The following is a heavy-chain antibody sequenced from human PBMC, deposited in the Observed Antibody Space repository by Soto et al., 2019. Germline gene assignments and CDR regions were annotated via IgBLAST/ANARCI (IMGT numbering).Heavy chain of an antibody. CDR3: AKDKGVAVAGNNAFDI. CDR2: ISWNSGSI. J-gene: IGHJ3*02. V-gene: IGHV3-9*01. CDR1: GFTFDDYA. D-gene: IGHD6-19*01. Sequence: GGSLRLSCAASGFTFDDYAMHWVRQAPGKGLEWVSGISWNSGSIGYADSVKGRFTISRDNAKNSLYLQINSLRAEDTALYYCAKDKGVAVAGNNAFDIWGQGTMVTVSS.